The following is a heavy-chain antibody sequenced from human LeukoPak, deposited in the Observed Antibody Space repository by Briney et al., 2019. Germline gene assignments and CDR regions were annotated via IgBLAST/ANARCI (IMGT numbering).Heavy chain of an antibody. Sequence: SETLSLTCTVSGGSINNYYWSWVRQPPGAGLEWLAYIYYTGSTNYNPSLKTRLTISVDTSKSQFSLRLNSVTAADTAVYYCARGFTVAGLDYWGQGTLVTVSS. D-gene: IGHD6-19*01. J-gene: IGHJ4*02. CDR2: IYYTGST. CDR1: GGSINNYY. CDR3: ARGFTVAGLDY. V-gene: IGHV4-59*08.